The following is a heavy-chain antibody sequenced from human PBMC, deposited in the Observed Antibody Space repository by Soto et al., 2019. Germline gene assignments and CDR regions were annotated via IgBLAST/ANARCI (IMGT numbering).Heavy chain of an antibody. D-gene: IGHD2-21*01. CDR1: GGGNLRDYR. Sequence: QVQLVQSGAEVKEPGSSVKVSCKASGGGNLRDYRTTWVRRAPGQGIEWMGGIIPKLGSANYAQNFQGRVTVTADESTNTVYMELRSLRSDDTAVYYCARVGDGDNFGAGYWGQGTPVTVSS. CDR2: IIPKLGSA. CDR3: ARVGDGDNFGAGY. J-gene: IGHJ4*02. V-gene: IGHV1-69*01.